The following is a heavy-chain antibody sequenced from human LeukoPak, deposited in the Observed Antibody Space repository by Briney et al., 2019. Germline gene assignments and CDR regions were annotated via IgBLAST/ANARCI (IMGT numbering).Heavy chain of an antibody. CDR3: ARASWVSTADAVR. V-gene: IGHV3-23*01. CDR1: VLDFSSFD. Sequence: GGSVTLSCASCVLDFSSFDMRGVRQARARGREGLASMRGTSETFYADSVRGRCTLFRDGSRNTVYLQLNNLRVEDTAVYYCARASWVSTADAVRWGQGTVVTVSS. D-gene: IGHD3-16*01. J-gene: IGHJ4*02. CDR2: MRGTSET.